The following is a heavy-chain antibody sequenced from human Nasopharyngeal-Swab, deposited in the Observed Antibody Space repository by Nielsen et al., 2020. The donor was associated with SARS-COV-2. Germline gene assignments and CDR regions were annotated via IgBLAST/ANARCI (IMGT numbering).Heavy chain of an antibody. CDR2: INPSGGST. CDR3: ARVRGQQWLVSNYYGMDV. CDR1: GYTFTSYY. Sequence: ASVKVSCKASGYTFTSYYMHWVRQAPGQGLEWMGIINPSGGSTSYAQKFQGRVTMTRDTSTSTVYMELSSLRSEDTAVYYCARVRGQQWLVSNYYGMDVWGQGTTVTVSS. V-gene: IGHV1-46*01. D-gene: IGHD6-19*01. J-gene: IGHJ6*02.